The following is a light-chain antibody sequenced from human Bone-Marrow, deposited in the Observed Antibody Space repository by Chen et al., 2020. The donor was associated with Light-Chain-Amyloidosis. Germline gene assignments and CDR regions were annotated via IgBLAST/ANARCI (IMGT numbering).Light chain of an antibody. J-gene: IGKJ3*01. Sequence: DIQMTQSPSSLSASIGGRVTITCQASQDIKTGLNWYQQKPGTAPKLLIFDATSLETGVPSRFSGSGSGTDFTLTVSNLHLEDAATYYCQHYDDVPQFTVVPGTKV. CDR1: QDIKTG. CDR3: QHYDDVPQFT. V-gene: IGKV1-33*01. CDR2: DAT.